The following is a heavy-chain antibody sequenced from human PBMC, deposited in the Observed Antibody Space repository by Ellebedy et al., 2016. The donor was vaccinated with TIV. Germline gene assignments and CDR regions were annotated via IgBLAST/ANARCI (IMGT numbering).Heavy chain of an antibody. CDR3: ARGWSTPDS. D-gene: IGHD2-15*01. Sequence: GESLKISCVASGFTFSNYNMNCVRQSPGKGLEWVSSIRSTGSDKYYAESVKGRCTISRDNAQNTLFLQMNSLRVEDTAVYYCARGWSTPDSWGQGTLVIVSS. CDR2: IRSTGSDK. CDR1: GFTFSNYN. J-gene: IGHJ4*02. V-gene: IGHV3-21*06.